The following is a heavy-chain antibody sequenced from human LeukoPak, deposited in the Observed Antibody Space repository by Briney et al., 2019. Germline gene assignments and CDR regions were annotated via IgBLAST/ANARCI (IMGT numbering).Heavy chain of an antibody. CDR2: IWYDGSNK. J-gene: IGHJ6*03. Sequence: GGSLTLSCAASGFTFSSYGMHWVRQAPGKGLEWVAVIWYDGSNKYYADSVKGRFTISRDNSKNALYLQMNSLRAEDTAVYYCASLPGPGSYYYYYMDVWGKGTTVTVSS. V-gene: IGHV3-33*01. D-gene: IGHD3-10*01. CDR3: ASLPGPGSYYYYYMDV. CDR1: GFTFSSYG.